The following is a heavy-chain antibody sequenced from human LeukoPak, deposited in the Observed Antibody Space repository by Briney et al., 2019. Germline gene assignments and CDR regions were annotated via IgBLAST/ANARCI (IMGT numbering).Heavy chain of an antibody. V-gene: IGHV3-7*01. CDR2: IKQDGSEK. CDR3: ARDRGIVVVISGAFDY. D-gene: IGHD3-22*01. Sequence: GGSLRLSCAASGFTFSSYWMSWVRQAPGKGLEWVANIKQDGSEKYYVDSVKGRFTISRDNAKNSLYLQMNSLRAEDTAVYYCARDRGIVVVISGAFDYWGQGTLVTVSS. CDR1: GFTFSSYW. J-gene: IGHJ4*02.